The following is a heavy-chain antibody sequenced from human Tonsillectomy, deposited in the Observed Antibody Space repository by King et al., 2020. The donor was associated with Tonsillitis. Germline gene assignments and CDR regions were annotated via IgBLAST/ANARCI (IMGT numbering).Heavy chain of an antibody. CDR2: IYYSGSS. V-gene: IGHV4-59*01. CDR1: GGSISSYY. D-gene: IGHD5-18*01. J-gene: IGHJ6*02. CDR3: ARGYTYGSYEMDV. Sequence: QLQESGPGLVKPSETLSLTCTVSGGSISSYYWSWIRQPPGKGLEWIGCIYYSGSSNYNPSLKSRVTISVDTSKNQFSLKLSSVTAADTAVYYCARGYTYGSYEMDVWGQGTTVTVSS.